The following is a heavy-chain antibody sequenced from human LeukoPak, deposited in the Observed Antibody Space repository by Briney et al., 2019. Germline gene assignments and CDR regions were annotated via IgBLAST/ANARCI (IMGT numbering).Heavy chain of an antibody. V-gene: IGHV4-59*06. Sequence: SETLSLTCSVSGGSISSYYWSWIRQPPGKGLEWIGYIYYSGSTYYNPSLKSRVTISVDTSKNQFSLKLSSVTAADTAVYYCARSDLGVPYYFDYWGQGALVTVSS. D-gene: IGHD3-16*01. J-gene: IGHJ4*02. CDR1: GGSISSYY. CDR3: ARSDLGVPYYFDY. CDR2: IYYSGST.